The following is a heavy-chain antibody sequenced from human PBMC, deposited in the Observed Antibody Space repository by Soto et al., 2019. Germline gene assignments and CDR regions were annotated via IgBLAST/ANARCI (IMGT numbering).Heavy chain of an antibody. Sequence: PSETLSLTCTVSGGSISSYYWSWIRQPPGKGLEWIGYIYYSGSTNYSPSLKSRVTISVDTSKNQFSLKLSSVTAADTAVYYCARDQTSYDFWSGYSAYWFDPWGQGTLVTVSS. CDR2: IYYSGST. CDR1: GGSISSYY. V-gene: IGHV4-59*01. J-gene: IGHJ5*02. CDR3: ARDQTSYDFWSGYSAYWFDP. D-gene: IGHD3-3*01.